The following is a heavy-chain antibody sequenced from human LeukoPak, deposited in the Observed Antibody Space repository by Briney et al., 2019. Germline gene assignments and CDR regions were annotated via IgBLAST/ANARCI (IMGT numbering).Heavy chain of an antibody. D-gene: IGHD6-13*01. J-gene: IGHJ6*02. Sequence: SETLSLTCTVSGGSISSYYWSWIRQPPGKGLEWIGYIYYSGSTNYNPSLKSRVTISVDTSKNQFSLKLSSVTAADTAVYYCARFRGIAAAGSYYYGMDVWGQGTTVTVSS. V-gene: IGHV4-59*08. CDR1: GGSISSYY. CDR3: ARFRGIAAAGSYYYGMDV. CDR2: IYYSGST.